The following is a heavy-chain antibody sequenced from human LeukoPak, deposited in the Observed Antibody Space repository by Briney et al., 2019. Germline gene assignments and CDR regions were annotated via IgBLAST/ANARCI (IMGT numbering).Heavy chain of an antibody. D-gene: IGHD2/OR15-2a*01. J-gene: IGHJ4*02. CDR1: GYTFTSYA. Sequence: ASVKVSCKASGYTFTSYAMHWVRQAPGQGLEWMGWINAGNGNTKYSQKFQGRVTITRDTSASTAYMELSSLRSEDTAVYYCARDIARKILWPGYWGQGTLVTVSS. CDR3: ARDIARKILWPGY. CDR2: INAGNGNT. V-gene: IGHV1-3*01.